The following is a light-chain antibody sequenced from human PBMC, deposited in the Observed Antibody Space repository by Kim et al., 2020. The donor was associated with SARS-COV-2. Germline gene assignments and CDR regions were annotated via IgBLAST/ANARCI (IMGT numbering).Light chain of an antibody. V-gene: IGLV3-19*01. J-gene: IGLJ2*01. CDR1: SLRTYY. Sequence: VALGQTVRITCQGDSLRTYYATWYQQKPGQAPILVIYGKNTRTSGIPDRFSGSTSGNTASLTIPGTQAGDEADYYCNSRDSNDNVVFGGGTRLTVL. CDR2: GKN. CDR3: NSRDSNDNVV.